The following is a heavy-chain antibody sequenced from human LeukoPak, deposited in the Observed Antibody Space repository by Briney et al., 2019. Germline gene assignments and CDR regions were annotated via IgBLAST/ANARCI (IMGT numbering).Heavy chain of an antibody. CDR3: AKDLDWELDY. V-gene: IGHV3-23*01. J-gene: IGHJ4*02. D-gene: IGHD3-9*01. CDR2: ISGSGTYI. Sequence: PGGSLRLSCAASGFTFSSYAMSWVRQAPGKGLEWVSSISGSGTYIYYADSVKGRFTISRDNSKNTLYLQMNSLRAEDTAVYYCAKDLDWELDYWGQGTLVTVSS. CDR1: GFTFSSYA.